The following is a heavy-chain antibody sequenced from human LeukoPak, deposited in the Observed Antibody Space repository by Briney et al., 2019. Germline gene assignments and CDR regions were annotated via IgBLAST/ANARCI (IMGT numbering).Heavy chain of an antibody. Sequence: SETLSLTCTVSGGSISSYYWSWIRQPPGKGLEWIGEINHSGSTNYNPSLKSRVTISVDTSKNQFSLKLSSVTAADTAVYYCARGRSTAPGGYWGRGTLVTVSS. CDR1: GGSISSYY. D-gene: IGHD2-15*01. CDR3: ARGRSTAPGGY. V-gene: IGHV4-34*01. CDR2: INHSGST. J-gene: IGHJ4*02.